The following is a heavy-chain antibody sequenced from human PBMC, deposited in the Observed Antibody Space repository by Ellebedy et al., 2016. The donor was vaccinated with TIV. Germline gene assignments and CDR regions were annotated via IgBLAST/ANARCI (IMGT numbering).Heavy chain of an antibody. CDR1: GFTFNSYA. CDR3: ARGRGSGAWLIDY. Sequence: GESLKISCAASGFTFNSYAMHWVRQAPGKGLEWVAVITYDGSGQHYRDSLKGRLTISRDNSKNTLYLQMNSLRVDDTAVYYCARGRGSGAWLIDYWGQGTLVSVSS. V-gene: IGHV3-30-3*01. CDR2: ITYDGSGQ. J-gene: IGHJ4*02. D-gene: IGHD3-10*01.